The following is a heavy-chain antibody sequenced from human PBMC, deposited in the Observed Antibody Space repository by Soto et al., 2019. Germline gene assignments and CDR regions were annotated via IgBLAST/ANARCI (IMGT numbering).Heavy chain of an antibody. CDR2: IYHSGST. Sequence: PSETLSLTCAVSGGSISSSNWWSWVRQPPGKGLEWIGEIYHSGSTNYNPSLKSRVTISVDKSKNQFSLKLSSVTAADTAVYYCARVGSKSFYYATDVWGQGTTVTVSS. J-gene: IGHJ6*02. CDR1: GGSISSSNW. CDR3: ARVGSKSFYYATDV. V-gene: IGHV4-4*02. D-gene: IGHD4-4*01.